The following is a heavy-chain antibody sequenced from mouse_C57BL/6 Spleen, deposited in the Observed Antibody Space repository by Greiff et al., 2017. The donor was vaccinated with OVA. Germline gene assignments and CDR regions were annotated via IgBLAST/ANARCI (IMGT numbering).Heavy chain of an antibody. CDR3: ASSQGYAMDY. CDR2: INPNNGGT. J-gene: IGHJ4*01. Sequence: VQLKESGPELVKPGASVKMSCKASGYTFTDYNMHWVKQSHGKSLEWIGYINPNNGGTSYNQKFKGKATLTVNKSSSTAYMELRSLTSEDSAVYYCASSQGYAMDYWGQGTSVTVSS. V-gene: IGHV1-22*01. CDR1: GYTFTDYN.